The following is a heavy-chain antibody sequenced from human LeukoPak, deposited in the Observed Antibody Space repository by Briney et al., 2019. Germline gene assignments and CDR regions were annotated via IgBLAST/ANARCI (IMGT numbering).Heavy chain of an antibody. J-gene: IGHJ4*02. CDR2: IKQDGSEK. CDR1: GFTFSSYW. CDR3: AKARRLFYYGPGSYPGYFDY. V-gene: IGHV3-7*01. D-gene: IGHD3-10*01. Sequence: PGGSLRLSCAASGFTFSSYWMSWVRQAPGKGLEWVANIKQDGSEKYYVDSVRGRFTISRDNAKNSLYLQMNSLRAEDTAVYYCAKARRLFYYGPGSYPGYFDYWGQGTLVTVSS.